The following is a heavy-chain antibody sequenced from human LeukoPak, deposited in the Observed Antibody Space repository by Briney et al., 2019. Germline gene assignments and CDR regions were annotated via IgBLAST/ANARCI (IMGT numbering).Heavy chain of an antibody. D-gene: IGHD2-2*01. J-gene: IGHJ6*02. CDR3: ARDSSVPAAMYTYYYYYGMDV. CDR1: GGSISSYY. CDR2: SYYSGST. Sequence: SETLSLTCTVSGGSISSYYWSWIRQPPGKGLEWLGYSYYSGSTNYNPSLKRRVTISVDTSKNQFSLKLSSVTAADTAVYYCARDSSVPAAMYTYYYYYGMDVWGQGTTVTVSS. V-gene: IGHV4-59*01.